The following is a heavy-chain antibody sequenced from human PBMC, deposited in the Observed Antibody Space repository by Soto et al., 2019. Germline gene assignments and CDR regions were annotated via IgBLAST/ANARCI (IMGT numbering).Heavy chain of an antibody. D-gene: IGHD3-16*01. CDR3: ARGGTPIDY. Sequence: PSETLSLTCTVSGGSVSSGSYYWSWIRQPPGKGLEWIGYIYYSGSTNYNPSLKSRVTISVDTSKNQFSLKLSSVTAADTAVYYCARGGTPIDYWGQGTLVTVSS. J-gene: IGHJ4*02. V-gene: IGHV4-61*01. CDR1: GGSVSSGSYY. CDR2: IYYSGST.